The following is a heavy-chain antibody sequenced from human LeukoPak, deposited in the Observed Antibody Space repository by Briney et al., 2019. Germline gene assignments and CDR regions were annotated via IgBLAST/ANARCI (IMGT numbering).Heavy chain of an antibody. CDR3: ARRQTYFDY. Sequence: PSETLSLTCTVSGGSISPYFWSWIQQPPGKGLEWIGYIYYSGSTNYNPSLKSRVTISVDTSKNQFSLKLSSVTAADTAVYYCARRQTYFDYWGRGTLVTVSS. V-gene: IGHV4-59*08. CDR1: GGSISPYF. J-gene: IGHJ4*02. CDR2: IYYSGST.